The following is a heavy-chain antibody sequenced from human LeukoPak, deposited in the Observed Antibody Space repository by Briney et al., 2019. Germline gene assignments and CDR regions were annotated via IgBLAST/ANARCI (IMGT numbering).Heavy chain of an antibody. Sequence: GGSLRLFCAASGFTFSAYDMNWVRQAPGKGLEWVSSISSRSDSIYFADSVRGRFTISRDNAKNSLYLQMNSLRAEDTAVYYCARDSSSWRRFDYWGQGTLVTVSS. CDR1: GFTFSAYD. V-gene: IGHV3-21*01. D-gene: IGHD6-13*01. CDR2: ISSRSDSI. J-gene: IGHJ4*02. CDR3: ARDSSSWRRFDY.